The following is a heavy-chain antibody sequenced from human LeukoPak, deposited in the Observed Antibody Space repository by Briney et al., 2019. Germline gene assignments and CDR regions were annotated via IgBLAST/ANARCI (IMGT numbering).Heavy chain of an antibody. V-gene: IGHV1-8*02. CDR1: GYTFTNYD. J-gene: IGHJ5*02. CDR3: ARVWGSPDL. CDR2: MNPKSGYT. Sequence: ASVKVSCKASGYTFTNYDINWVRQATGQGLEWVGWMNPKSGYTGHAQNFQGRVIMSRNTYTSTAYMELSSLTSDDTAVYYCARVWGSPDLWGQGTLVTVSS. D-gene: IGHD3-16*01.